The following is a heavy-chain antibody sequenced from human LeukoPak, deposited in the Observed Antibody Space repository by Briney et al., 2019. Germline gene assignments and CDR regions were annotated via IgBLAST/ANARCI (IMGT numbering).Heavy chain of an antibody. CDR1: GFTFSNFG. CDR2: VTISGDNT. Sequence: TGGSLRLPCAAPGFTFSNFGMSWVRQAPEKGLEWVSSVTISGDNTYYAESVKGRFTISRDNSKGTLYLLMSSLRADDTAVYYCARGRGRNPSGYYYYMDVWGKGTTVTISS. CDR3: ARGRGRNPSGYYYYMDV. D-gene: IGHD3-16*01. J-gene: IGHJ6*04. V-gene: IGHV3-23*01.